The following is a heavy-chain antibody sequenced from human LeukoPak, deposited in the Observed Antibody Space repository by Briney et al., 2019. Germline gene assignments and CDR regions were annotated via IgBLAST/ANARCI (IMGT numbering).Heavy chain of an antibody. CDR1: GGSISSSSYY. CDR3: MTDPGEIFAEVRPN. V-gene: IGHV4-39*01. D-gene: IGHD3-3*01. J-gene: IGHJ4*02. CDR2: IYYRGST. Sequence: SETLSLTCTVSGGSISSSSYYWGWIRQPPGKGLEWIGSIYYRGSTYYNPSLKSRVTISAHTYKNPFSLKLSSVTAADTAVYYCMTDPGEIFAEVRPNWGQGTLVTVSS.